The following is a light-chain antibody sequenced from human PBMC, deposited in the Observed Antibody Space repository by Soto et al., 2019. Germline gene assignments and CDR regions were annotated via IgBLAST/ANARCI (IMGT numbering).Light chain of an antibody. CDR3: QQYNDYST. CDR1: ESISRW. V-gene: IGKV1-5*01. Sequence: DIQITQSPSTLSASVGYRVTITCRASESISRWSAWFQQKPGKDPNLLIYDASILQSGVPSRFSGSGSGTDFTLTISSLQPEEFVTYYCQQYNDYSTFGQGTKVDI. CDR2: DAS. J-gene: IGKJ1*01.